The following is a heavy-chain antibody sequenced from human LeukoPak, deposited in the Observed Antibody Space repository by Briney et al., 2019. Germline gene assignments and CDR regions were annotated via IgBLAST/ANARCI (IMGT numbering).Heavy chain of an antibody. CDR2: INHSGST. J-gene: IGHJ6*02. D-gene: IGHD2-2*03. Sequence: SETLSLTCAVYGGSFSGYYWSWIRQPPGKGLEWIGEINHSGSTNYNPSLKSRVTISVDTSKNQFSLKLSSVTAADTAVYYCARTRVDIVVVPAALDVWGQGTTVTVSS. CDR3: ARTRVDIVVVPAALDV. CDR1: GGSFSGYY. V-gene: IGHV4-34*01.